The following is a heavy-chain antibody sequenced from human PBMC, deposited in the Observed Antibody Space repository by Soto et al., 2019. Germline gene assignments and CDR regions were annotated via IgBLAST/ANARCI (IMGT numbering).Heavy chain of an antibody. CDR3: ASDAVRLWSYVGTFYI. J-gene: IGHJ3*02. CDR1: GFTFSAYG. CDR2: IWNDGIHE. Sequence: QVQLVESGGGVVQPGGSLRLSCAASGFTFSAYGMHWIRQAPGKGLECVAIIWNDGIHEEYAESVKGRFTISRDNFRNTLYLPMNNLRAEDTAVYYCASDAVRLWSYVGTFYIWGQGTLVTVSS. V-gene: IGHV3-33*01. D-gene: IGHD2-21*01.